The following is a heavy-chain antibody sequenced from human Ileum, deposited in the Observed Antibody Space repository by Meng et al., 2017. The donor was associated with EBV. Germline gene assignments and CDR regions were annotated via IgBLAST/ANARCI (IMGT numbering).Heavy chain of an antibody. J-gene: IGHJ4*02. V-gene: IGHV3-21*01. CDR3: AKDRSTFGDLWFFDY. CDR1: GGSIISSKW. CDR2: ISTSGSDT. Sequence: VTLQESGPRLVKPSGTVSLTCAVSGGSIISSKWWSWVRQSPGTGLEWVSGISTSGSDTDYADSVKGRFTISRDNSKNTLYLQMNSLRAEDTAMYYCAKDRSTFGDLWFFDYWGQGTLVTVSS. D-gene: IGHD3-10*01.